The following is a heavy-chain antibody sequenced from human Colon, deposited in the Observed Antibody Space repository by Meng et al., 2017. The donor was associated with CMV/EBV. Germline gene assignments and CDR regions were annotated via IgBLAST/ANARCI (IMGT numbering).Heavy chain of an antibody. D-gene: IGHD2-2*02. J-gene: IGHJ4*02. CDR2: IIPILGIA. V-gene: IGHV1-69*02. Sequence: SVKVSCKASGGTFSSYTISWVRQAPGQGLEWMGRIIPILGIANYAQKFQGRVTITADKSTSTAYMELSRLRSDDTAVYYCARVPAKPYCSSASCYNDYWGQGTLVTVSS. CDR3: ARVPAKPYCSSASCYNDY. CDR1: GGTFSSYT.